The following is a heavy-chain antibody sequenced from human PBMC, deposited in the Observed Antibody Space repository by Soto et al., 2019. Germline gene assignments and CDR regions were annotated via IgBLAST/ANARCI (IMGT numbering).Heavy chain of an antibody. CDR3: AKDGRHCSGGSCPQGH. D-gene: IGHD2-15*01. CDR1: GYTFTGHH. J-gene: IGHJ4*02. CDR2: INPISGGT. V-gene: IGHV1-2*02. Sequence: ASVKVSCKTSGYTFTGHHIHWVRQAPGQGLEWMGWINPISGGTKYREKFQGRVSIARDKSSSTAYMELSSLTSDDSAVYYCAKDGRHCSGGSCPQGHWGQGTLVTVSS.